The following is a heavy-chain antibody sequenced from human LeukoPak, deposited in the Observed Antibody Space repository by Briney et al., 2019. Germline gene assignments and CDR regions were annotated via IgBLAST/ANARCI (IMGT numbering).Heavy chain of an antibody. V-gene: IGHV1-18*01. D-gene: IGHD2-21*02. J-gene: IGHJ6*02. CDR3: ARAYCGGDCYSTQYYGMDV. CDR2: ISAYNGNT. Sequence: GASVKVSCKASGYTFTSYGISWVRQAPGQGLEWMGWISAYNGNTNYAQKLQGRVTMTTDTSTSTAYMELRSLRSDDTAVYYCARAYCGGDCYSTQYYGMDVWGQGTTVTVSS. CDR1: GYTFTSYG.